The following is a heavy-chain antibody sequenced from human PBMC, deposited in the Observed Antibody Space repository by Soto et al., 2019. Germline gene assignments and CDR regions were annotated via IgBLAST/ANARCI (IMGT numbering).Heavy chain of an antibody. D-gene: IGHD3-10*01. CDR3: AKDPAPPLFGSSYVMAV. J-gene: IGHJ6*02. CDR2: ISGSGGST. Sequence: EVQLLESGGGLVQPGGSLRLSCAASGFTFSSYAMSWVRQAPGKGLEWVSAISGSGGSTYYADSVKGRFTISRDNSRTPRNLQMNSRRAETTAVNNGAKDPAPPLFGSSYVMAVWGQGPRSPSP. V-gene: IGHV3-23*01. CDR1: GFTFSSYA.